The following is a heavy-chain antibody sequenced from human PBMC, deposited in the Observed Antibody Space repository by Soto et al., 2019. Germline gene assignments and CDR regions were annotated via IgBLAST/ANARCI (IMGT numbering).Heavy chain of an antibody. CDR3: AKAGTRGYYYDSSLY. CDR2: ISGSGGST. Sequence: EVQLLESGGGLVQPGGSLRLSCAASGFTFSSYAMSWVRQAPGKGLEWVSAISGSGGSTYYADSVKGRFTISRDNSKNTLYLQMNSLRAVDTAVYYCAKAGTRGYYYDSSLYWGQGTLVTVSS. D-gene: IGHD3-22*01. J-gene: IGHJ4*02. CDR1: GFTFSSYA. V-gene: IGHV3-23*01.